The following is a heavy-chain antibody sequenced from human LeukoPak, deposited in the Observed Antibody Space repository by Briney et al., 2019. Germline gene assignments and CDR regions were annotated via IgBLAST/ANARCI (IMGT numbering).Heavy chain of an antibody. J-gene: IGHJ4*02. CDR1: GFTFSNYA. D-gene: IGHD2-15*01. V-gene: IGHV3-23*01. CDR2: ISGSGDST. Sequence: GGSLRLSCAASGFTFSNYAMSWVRQPPGKGLEWVSGISGSGDSTYYADSVKGRFSISRDNSKNTLYLQMNSLRAEDTAMYYCAKAGYCGGGSCYSTENWGQGTLVTVSS. CDR3: AKAGYCGGGSCYSTEN.